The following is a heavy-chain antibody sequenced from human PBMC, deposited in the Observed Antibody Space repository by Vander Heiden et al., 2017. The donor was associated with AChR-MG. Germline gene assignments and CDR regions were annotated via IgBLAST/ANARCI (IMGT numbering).Heavy chain of an antibody. Sequence: QVQLQESAPGLVKPSQPLSPTCPVSGGSISSGDYYWMWLRQPPGKGLEWIWYIYYSGSTYDNPSLKSRVTISVDTSKNQFSLKLSSVTAADTAVYYCARVAMVRGVSFDYWGQGTLVTVSS. J-gene: IGHJ4*02. D-gene: IGHD3-10*01. CDR3: ARVAMVRGVSFDY. CDR1: GGSISSGDYY. V-gene: IGHV4-30-4*01. CDR2: IYYSGST.